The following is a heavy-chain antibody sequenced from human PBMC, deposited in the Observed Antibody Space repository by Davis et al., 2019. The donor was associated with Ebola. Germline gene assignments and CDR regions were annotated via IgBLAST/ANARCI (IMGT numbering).Heavy chain of an antibody. V-gene: IGHV3-23*01. CDR2: ISISGNT. Sequence: GGSLRLSCAASGFTFNNYAMSWVRQAPGKGLEWVSAISISGNTYYADSVKGRFTISRDNSKNTLYLQMNSLRVEDTAIYYCAKRYCSGSSCYSFFDYWGQGALVTVSS. CDR1: GFTFNNYA. D-gene: IGHD2-15*01. CDR3: AKRYCSGSSCYSFFDY. J-gene: IGHJ4*02.